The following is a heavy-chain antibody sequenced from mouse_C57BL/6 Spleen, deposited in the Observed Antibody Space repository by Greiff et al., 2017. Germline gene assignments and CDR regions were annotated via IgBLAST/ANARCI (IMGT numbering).Heavy chain of an antibody. J-gene: IGHJ1*03. Sequence: QVQLQQPGAELVRPGSSVKLSCKASGYTFTSYWMHWVKQRPIQGLEWIGNIDPSDSETHYNQKFKDKATLTVDKSSSTAYLLLSSLTSEDSAVYYCASPYGSSYWYFDVWGTGTTVTVSS. D-gene: IGHD1-1*01. CDR2: IDPSDSET. CDR1: GYTFTSYW. V-gene: IGHV1-52*01. CDR3: ASPYGSSYWYFDV.